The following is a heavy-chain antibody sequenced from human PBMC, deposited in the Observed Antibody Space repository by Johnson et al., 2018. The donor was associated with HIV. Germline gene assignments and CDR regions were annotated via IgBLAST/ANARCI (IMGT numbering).Heavy chain of an antibody. CDR3: ARGSSYYYDSSGSDAVDI. Sequence: VRLVESGGELVQPGGSLRLSCAASGFTFSSYAMHWVRQATGKGLEWVSAIGTAGDTSYPGSVKGRFTISRENAKNSLYLQMNSLRAGDTAVYYCARGSSYYYDSSGSDAVDIWGQGTMVTVSS. D-gene: IGHD3-22*01. CDR1: GFTFSSYA. CDR2: IGTAGDT. V-gene: IGHV3-13*01. J-gene: IGHJ3*02.